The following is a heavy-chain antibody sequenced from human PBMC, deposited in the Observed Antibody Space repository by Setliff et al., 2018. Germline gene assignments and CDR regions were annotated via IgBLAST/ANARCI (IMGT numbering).Heavy chain of an antibody. D-gene: IGHD2-21*02. CDR1: GYIFTTYA. V-gene: IGHV1-18*01. Sequence: ASVKVSCKASGYIFTTYAMSWMRQAPGQGLGWMGWIGIYNGDTNYAQKLQGRVTMTTDTSTSTAYMELRSLRPDDTAVYYCVRDRPFVVVTATQASFDYWGQGTLVTVSS. CDR2: IGIYNGDT. J-gene: IGHJ4*02. CDR3: VRDRPFVVVTATQASFDY.